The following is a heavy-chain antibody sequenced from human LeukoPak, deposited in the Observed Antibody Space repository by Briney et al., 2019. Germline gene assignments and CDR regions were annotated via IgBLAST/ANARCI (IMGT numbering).Heavy chain of an antibody. CDR2: INSDGSST. Sequence: GGSLRISCAASGFTFSSYWMHGVRQAPGKGLVWVSRINSDGSSTSYADSVKGRFTISRDNAKNTLYLQMNSLRAEDTAVYYCARDLVVPAAMLDYWGQGTLVTVSS. CDR3: ARDLVVPAAMLDY. CDR1: GFTFSSYW. V-gene: IGHV3-74*01. D-gene: IGHD2-2*01. J-gene: IGHJ4*02.